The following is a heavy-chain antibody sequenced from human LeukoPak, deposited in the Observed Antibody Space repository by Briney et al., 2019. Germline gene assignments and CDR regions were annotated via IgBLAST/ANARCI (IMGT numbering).Heavy chain of an antibody. CDR2: IGISGGGI. D-gene: IGHD7-27*01. J-gene: IGHJ4*02. CDR1: GFTFSYYT. CDR3: AIDPNWGVDY. V-gene: IGHV3-23*01. Sequence: GGSLRLSCEASGFTFSYYTMYWVRQAPGKGLEWVSIIGISGGGIHYADSVEGRFTISRDNSKNTLYLQMSSLRAEDTAVYYCAIDPNWGVDYWGQGVLVTVSS.